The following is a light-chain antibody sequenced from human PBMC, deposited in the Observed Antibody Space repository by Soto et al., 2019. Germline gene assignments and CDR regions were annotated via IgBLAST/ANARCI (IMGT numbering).Light chain of an antibody. J-gene: IGKJ4*01. CDR2: DSY. CDR1: HSVDIY. Sequence: EVVLTQSPDTLSLSPGERATLSCRTSHSVDIYLAWYQLKPGQAPRLLIYDSYNRVTGIPTRFSGSGSGTDFTLTISSLEPEDSAVYYCQQRKYWPPLTFGGGTKVEIK. CDR3: QQRKYWPPLT. V-gene: IGKV3-11*01.